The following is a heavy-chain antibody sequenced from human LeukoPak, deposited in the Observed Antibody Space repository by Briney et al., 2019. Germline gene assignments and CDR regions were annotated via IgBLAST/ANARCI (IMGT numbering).Heavy chain of an antibody. J-gene: IGHJ3*02. V-gene: IGHV4-39*01. CDR3: ASFIEYTSSDAFDI. Sequence: PSETLSLTCIVSGASISTNTHYWGWVRQPPGKGLEWIASIHHTGTPYYNPSLKSRVTISMDTSKNQFSLKLSSVPAADTAVYYCASFIEYTSSDAFDIWGQGTMVTVSS. CDR2: IHHTGTP. CDR1: GASISTNTHY. D-gene: IGHD6-6*01.